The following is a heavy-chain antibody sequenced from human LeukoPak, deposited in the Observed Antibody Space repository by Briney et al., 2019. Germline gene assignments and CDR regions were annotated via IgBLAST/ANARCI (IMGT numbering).Heavy chain of an antibody. CDR2: INTDGTVT. V-gene: IGHV3-74*01. Sequence: PGGSLRLSCAAFGFTYIKYRMLWVRQAPGKGLESVSRINTDGTVTTYADSVKGRFTVSRDNADNTMFLQMNSVRDEDTAVYYCATKQWLAPPPDSWGQGTPVTVSS. J-gene: IGHJ4*02. CDR1: GFTYIKYR. D-gene: IGHD6-19*01. CDR3: ATKQWLAPPPDS.